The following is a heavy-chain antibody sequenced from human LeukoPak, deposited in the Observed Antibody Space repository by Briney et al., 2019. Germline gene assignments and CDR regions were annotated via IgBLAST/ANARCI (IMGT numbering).Heavy chain of an antibody. Sequence: ASVKVSCKTSGYTFSSYGISWVRQAPGQGLEWMGWIRIYNGNTDYAQKFQGRVTVTTDTSATTAYMELRSLRSDDTAIYYCARVMMAGAGLYYFDYWGQGTLVTVSS. J-gene: IGHJ4*02. D-gene: IGHD5-24*01. V-gene: IGHV1-18*01. CDR2: IRIYNGNT. CDR1: GYTFSSYG. CDR3: ARVMMAGAGLYYFDY.